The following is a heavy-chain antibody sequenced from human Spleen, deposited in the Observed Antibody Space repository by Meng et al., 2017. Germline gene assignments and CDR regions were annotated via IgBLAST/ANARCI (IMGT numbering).Heavy chain of an antibody. CDR3: SGHIDY. J-gene: IGHJ4*02. V-gene: IGHV3-49*04. Sequence: GESLKISCTASGFTFGDYAMSWVRQAPGKGLEWVGFIRSKAYGGTTEYAASVKGRFTISRDDSKNTVYLQMNSLKTEDTAVYYCSGHIDYWGQGTLVTVSS. CDR2: IRSKAYGGTT. D-gene: IGHD5-12*01. CDR1: GFTFGDYA.